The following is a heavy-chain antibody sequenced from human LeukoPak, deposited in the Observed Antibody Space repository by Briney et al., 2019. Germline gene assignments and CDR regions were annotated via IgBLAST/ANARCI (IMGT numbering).Heavy chain of an antibody. Sequence: GGPLRLSCAASGFPISTNGMSWVRQAPGEGLEWVSGIVGGDGGTYYADSVKGRFIISRDNSKDTLYVQMNSLRAEDTAVYYCARGALYYMDVWGKGTTVTISS. V-gene: IGHV3-23*01. CDR1: GFPISTNG. CDR3: ARGALYYMDV. J-gene: IGHJ6*03. CDR2: IVGGDGGT.